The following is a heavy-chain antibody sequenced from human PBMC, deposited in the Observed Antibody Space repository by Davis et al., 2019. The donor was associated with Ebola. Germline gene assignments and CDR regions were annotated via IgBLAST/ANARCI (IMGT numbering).Heavy chain of an antibody. V-gene: IGHV4-34*01. D-gene: IGHD2/OR15-2a*01. CDR1: GGSFSGYY. Sequence: SETLSLTCAVYGGSFSGYYWSWIRQPPGKGLEWIGEINHSGSTNYNPSLKSRVTISADTSKNQFSLKLNFVTAADTAIHYCARRFNTFGGWFDSWGQGTLVTVSS. J-gene: IGHJ5*01. CDR3: ARRFNTFGGWFDS. CDR2: INHSGST.